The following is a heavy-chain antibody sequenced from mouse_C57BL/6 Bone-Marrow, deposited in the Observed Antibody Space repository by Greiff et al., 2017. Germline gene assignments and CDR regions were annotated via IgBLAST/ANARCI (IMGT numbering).Heavy chain of an antibody. J-gene: IGHJ3*01. CDR1: GYTFTSYW. V-gene: IGHV1-64*01. Sequence: VQLQQPGAELVKPGASVKLSCKASGYTFTSYWMHWVKQRPGQGLEWIGMIYPNSGSTNYNEKFKSKATLTVDKSSSTAYMQLSSLTSEDSAVYYCAETAQATGFAYWGQGTLVTVSA. D-gene: IGHD3-2*02. CDR2: IYPNSGST. CDR3: AETAQATGFAY.